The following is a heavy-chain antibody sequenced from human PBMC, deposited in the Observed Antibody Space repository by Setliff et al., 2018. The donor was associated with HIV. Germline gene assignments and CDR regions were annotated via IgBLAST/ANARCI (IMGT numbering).Heavy chain of an antibody. CDR2: IWPDDSDT. V-gene: IGHV5-51*01. J-gene: IGHJ6*03. CDR3: AKGERRVADISDLNYMGV. Sequence: GESLKISCKSSGYSFTNYWVGWVRQMPGNGLEWMGLIWPDDSDTIYSPSFQGQVTISADKSISTAYMQLSGLTYEDTAVYYCAKGERRVADISDLNYMGVWGKGTVVTVSS. CDR1: GYSFTNYW. D-gene: IGHD1-1*01.